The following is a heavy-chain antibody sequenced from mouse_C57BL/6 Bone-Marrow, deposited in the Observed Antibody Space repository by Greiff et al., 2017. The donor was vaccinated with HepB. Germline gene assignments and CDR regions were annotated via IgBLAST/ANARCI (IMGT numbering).Heavy chain of an antibody. V-gene: IGHV5-17*01. CDR1: GFTFSDYG. CDR3: ARRNYDMDY. Sequence: EVKLVESGGGLVKPGGSLKLSCAASGFTFSDYGMHGVRQAPGKGLEWVAYISSGSSTIYYADTVKGRFTISRDNAKNTLFLQMTSLRSEDTAMYYCARRNYDMDYWGQGTSVTVSS. CDR2: ISSGSSTI. J-gene: IGHJ4*01.